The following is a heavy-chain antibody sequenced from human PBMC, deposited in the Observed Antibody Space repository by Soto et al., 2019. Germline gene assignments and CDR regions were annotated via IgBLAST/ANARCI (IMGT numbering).Heavy chain of an antibody. Sequence: GGSLRLSCAASGFTFSSYWMSWVRQAPGKGLGWVANIKQDGSEKYYVDSVKGRFTISRDNAKNSLYLQMNSLRAEDTAVYYCARDYDFWSGHYYYYGMDVWCQGTTVTVSS. V-gene: IGHV3-7*03. D-gene: IGHD3-3*01. CDR2: IKQDGSEK. J-gene: IGHJ6*02. CDR1: GFTFSSYW. CDR3: ARDYDFWSGHYYYYGMDV.